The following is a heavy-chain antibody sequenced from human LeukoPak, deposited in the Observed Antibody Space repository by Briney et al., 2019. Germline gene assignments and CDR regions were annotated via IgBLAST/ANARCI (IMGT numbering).Heavy chain of an antibody. V-gene: IGHV4-39*07. CDR1: GGSISSSSYY. Sequence: KPSETLSLTCTVSGGSISSSSYYWGWIRQPPGKGLEWIGSIYYSGSTNYNPSLKSRVTISVDTSKNQFSLKLSSVTAADTAVYYCARSTYYYDSSGYYFAWYYFDYWGQGTLVTVSS. CDR3: ARSTYYYDSSGYYFAWYYFDY. CDR2: IYYSGST. J-gene: IGHJ4*02. D-gene: IGHD3-22*01.